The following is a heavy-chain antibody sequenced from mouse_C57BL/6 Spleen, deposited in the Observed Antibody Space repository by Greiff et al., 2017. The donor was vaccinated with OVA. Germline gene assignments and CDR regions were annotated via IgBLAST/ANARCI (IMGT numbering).Heavy chain of an antibody. Sequence: QVTLKVCGPGILQSSQTLSLTCSFSGFSLSTSGMGVSWLRPPSGLGLEWLVHTYWDDVKRDHPPLKSRLTISKDTSRNQIFLKVTSVDTADTATYYCARAYDYAWCAYWGRGTRVSVSA. D-gene: IGHD2-4*01. CDR2: TYWDDVK. CDR3: ARAYDYAWCAY. J-gene: IGHJ3*01. CDR1: GFSLSTSGMG. V-gene: IGHV8-12*01.